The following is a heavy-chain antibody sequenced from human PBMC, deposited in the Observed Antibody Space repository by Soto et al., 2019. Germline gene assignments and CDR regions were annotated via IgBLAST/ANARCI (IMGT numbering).Heavy chain of an antibody. CDR3: ARGDYGQYDAYNWFDP. D-gene: IGHD3-10*01. CDR1: GGSFNNYC. J-gene: IGHJ5*02. CDR2: VCPGVRT. V-gene: IGHV4-34*02. Sequence: QVRLQQWGAGLVRPSETLSLTCAVYGGSFNNYCWSWIRQPPGKGLERIGEVCPGVRTNYSPTLKREVRIAVEGSKNQFSLRLTSVTVADTAVYYCARGDYGQYDAYNWFDPWGQGNLVIFAS.